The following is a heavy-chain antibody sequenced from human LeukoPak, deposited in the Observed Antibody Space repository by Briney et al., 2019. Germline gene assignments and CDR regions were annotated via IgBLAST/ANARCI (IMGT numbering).Heavy chain of an antibody. CDR3: ARGRYGDYH. D-gene: IGHD4-17*01. Sequence: PGGSLRLSCAAAGFTFTNYWMFWVRQAPGKGLVWVSGINPDGSTTTYADSVKGRFTISRENAKSTLYLHMNILRGEDTAVYYCARGRYGDYHWGQGILVTVSS. CDR1: GFTFTNYW. J-gene: IGHJ4*02. CDR2: INPDGSTT. V-gene: IGHV3-74*01.